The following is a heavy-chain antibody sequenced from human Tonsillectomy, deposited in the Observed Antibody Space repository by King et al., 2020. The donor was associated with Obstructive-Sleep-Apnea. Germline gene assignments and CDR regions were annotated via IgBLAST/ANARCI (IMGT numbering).Heavy chain of an antibody. J-gene: IGHJ6*02. Sequence: VQLQQWGAGLLKPSETLSLTCAVYGGSFSGYYWSWVRQTPGKGLEWIGEINHSGSTNYNPSLKSRVTISVDTSKNQFSLKMSSVTAADTAVYYCAVVVVVAATSSYYGMDVWGQGTTVTVSS. CDR3: AVVVVVAATSSYYGMDV. D-gene: IGHD2-15*01. V-gene: IGHV4-34*01. CDR2: INHSGST. CDR1: GGSFSGYY.